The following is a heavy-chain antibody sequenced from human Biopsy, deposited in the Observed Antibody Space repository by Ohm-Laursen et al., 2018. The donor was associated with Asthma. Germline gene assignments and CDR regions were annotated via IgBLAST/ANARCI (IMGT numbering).Heavy chain of an antibody. CDR1: GFTFSSYS. CDR3: ARQKLVAAEGPFDM. J-gene: IGHJ3*02. D-gene: IGHD1-26*01. V-gene: IGHV4-59*04. Sequence: LSCAASGFTFSSYSMNWARQPPGKGLEWIGNIYKSGQVYYNLSLKSRVTISVDTSKNQFSLQLRSVTAADTAVYYCARQKLVAAEGPFDMWGQGTMVIVSS. CDR2: IYKSGQV.